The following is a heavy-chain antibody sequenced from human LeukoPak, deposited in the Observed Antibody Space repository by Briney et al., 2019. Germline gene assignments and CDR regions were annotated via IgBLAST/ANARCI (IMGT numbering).Heavy chain of an antibody. CDR1: GGSVSSHY. Sequence: SETLSLTCTVSGGSVSSHYWSWIRQPPGKGLEWIGYVYHSETTSYNPSLKSRVTISVDTSKNQFSLKLSSVTAADTAVYYCARHLRRFDYWGQGTLVTISS. CDR3: ARHLRRFDY. CDR2: VYHSETT. V-gene: IGHV4-59*08. J-gene: IGHJ4*02.